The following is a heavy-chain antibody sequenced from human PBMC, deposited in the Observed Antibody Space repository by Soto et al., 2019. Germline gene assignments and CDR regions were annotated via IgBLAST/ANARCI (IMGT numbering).Heavy chain of an antibody. CDR2: VKSKAAGGTT. Sequence: PGGSLRLSCAASGSTFSHAWMSWVRQVPGKGLEWVARVKSKAAGGTTDYAAPVKGRFTISRDDSKNTLYLQMNSLKTDDIAVYYCTTLGFDPWGQGTLVTVS. V-gene: IGHV3-15*01. J-gene: IGHJ5*02. CDR3: TTLGFDP. CDR1: GSTFSHAW.